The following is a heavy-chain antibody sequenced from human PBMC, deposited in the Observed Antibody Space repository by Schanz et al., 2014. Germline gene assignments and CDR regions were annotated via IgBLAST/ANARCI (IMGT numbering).Heavy chain of an antibody. Sequence: EVQLLESGGGLVQPGGSLRLSCTASGFTFSDYWMSWVRQAPGKGLEWVSSINTGVNTYYADSVRGRFTISRDNSKTTVYLQMNSLRAEDTAVYYCAKDAENTAMITDYFDYWGQGTLVTVSS. CDR2: INTGVNT. V-gene: IGHV3-23*01. CDR1: GFTFSDYW. D-gene: IGHD5-18*01. CDR3: AKDAENTAMITDYFDY. J-gene: IGHJ4*02.